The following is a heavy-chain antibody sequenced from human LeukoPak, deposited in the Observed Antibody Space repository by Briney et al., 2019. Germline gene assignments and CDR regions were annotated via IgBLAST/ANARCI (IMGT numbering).Heavy chain of an antibody. CDR1: GFTFSSYD. CDR3: ARDPTYCGGDCYPGGWFDP. D-gene: IGHD2-21*02. CDR2: IRPSGDNT. J-gene: IGHJ5*02. V-gene: IGHV3-21*01. Sequence: NPGGSLRLSCAASGFTFSSYDMTWVRQAPGRGLEWVSSIRPSGDNTYYGDSVKGRFTISRDNAKNSLYLQMNSLRAEDTAVYYCARDPTYCGGDCYPGGWFDPRGQGTLVTVSS.